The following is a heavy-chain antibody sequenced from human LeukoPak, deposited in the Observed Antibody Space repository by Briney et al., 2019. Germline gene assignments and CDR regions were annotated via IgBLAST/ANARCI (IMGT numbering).Heavy chain of an antibody. J-gene: IGHJ3*02. CDR1: GGTFSSYA. CDR2: IIPIFGTA. Sequence: AAGKVSCKASGGTFSSYAISWVGQAPGQGLEWRGGIIPIFGTANYAQKFQGRVTITTDESTSTAYMELSSLRSEDTAVYYCARVPYCSSTSCYRGAFDIWGQGTMVTVSS. V-gene: IGHV1-69*05. CDR3: ARVPYCSSTSCYRGAFDI. D-gene: IGHD2-2*02.